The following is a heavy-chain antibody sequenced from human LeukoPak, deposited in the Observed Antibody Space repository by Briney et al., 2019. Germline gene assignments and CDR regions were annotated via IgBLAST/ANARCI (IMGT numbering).Heavy chain of an antibody. CDR3: ARDSGSYFPPDYYYYMDV. CDR1: GFTVSSNY. J-gene: IGHJ6*03. V-gene: IGHV3-66*02. Sequence: GGSLRLSCAASGFTVSSNYMSWVRQAPGKGLEWVSVIYSGGSTYYADSVKGRVTISRDNSKNTLYLQMNSLRAEDTAVYYCARDSGSYFPPDYYYYMDVWGKGTTVTVSS. D-gene: IGHD1-26*01. CDR2: IYSGGST.